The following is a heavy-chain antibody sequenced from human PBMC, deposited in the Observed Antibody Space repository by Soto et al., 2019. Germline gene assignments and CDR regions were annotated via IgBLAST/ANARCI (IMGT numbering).Heavy chain of an antibody. J-gene: IGHJ4*02. CDR1: GFIFSSYA. CDR3: ARDDYGDFTFDD. CDR2: ISHDGTNK. V-gene: IGHV3-30-3*01. Sequence: PGGSLRLSCAASGFIFSSYAMNWVRQAPGKGLEWVAAISHDGTNKYYRDSVKGRFTISRGNSKNTLYLQMDSLRTEDTAVYYCARDDYGDFTFDDWGQGTLVTVSS. D-gene: IGHD4-17*01.